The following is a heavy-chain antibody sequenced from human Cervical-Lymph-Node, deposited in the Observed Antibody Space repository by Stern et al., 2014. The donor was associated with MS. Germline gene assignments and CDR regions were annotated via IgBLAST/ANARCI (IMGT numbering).Heavy chain of an antibody. CDR1: GFSLNSSGMC. Sequence: QVTLKESGPALVKPTQTLTLTCTFSGFSLNSSGMCVSWIRQTPGKAPEWLALIDWEYDRYYNTSLKTRLTISKDTSKNQVVLTMTNMDPVDTATYYCTRATIAVTGTLWFGPWGLGTLVTVSS. J-gene: IGHJ5*02. D-gene: IGHD6-19*01. CDR2: IDWEYDR. CDR3: TRATIAVTGTLWFGP. V-gene: IGHV2-70*13.